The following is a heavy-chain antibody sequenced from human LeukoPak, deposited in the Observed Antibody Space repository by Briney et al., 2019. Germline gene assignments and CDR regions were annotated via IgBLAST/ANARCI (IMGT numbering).Heavy chain of an antibody. V-gene: IGHV4-38-2*02. D-gene: IGHD6-13*01. CDR1: GYSISSGYY. CDR3: ARVFPGIAAAGTKFDY. CDR2: IYHSGST. Sequence: SETLSLTCTVSGYSISSGYYWGWIRQPPGKGLEWIGSIYHSGSTYDNPSLKSRVTISVDTSKNQFSLKLSSVTAADTAVYYCARVFPGIAAAGTKFDYWGQGTLVTVSS. J-gene: IGHJ4*02.